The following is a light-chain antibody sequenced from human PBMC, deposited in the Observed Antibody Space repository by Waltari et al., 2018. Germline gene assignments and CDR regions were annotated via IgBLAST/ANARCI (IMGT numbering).Light chain of an antibody. CDR2: GTS. V-gene: IGKV1-12*01. CDR1: QDIGNR. Sequence: DIQMTQSPSPVSASVGDRVTITCRASQDIGNRLAWYQQKPGKAPNLLIYGTSSLQTGVPSRFSGSGSGTEFTHTISSLQPEDFGTYYCQQGKSFPITFGPGTKVEIK. CDR3: QQGKSFPIT. J-gene: IGKJ3*01.